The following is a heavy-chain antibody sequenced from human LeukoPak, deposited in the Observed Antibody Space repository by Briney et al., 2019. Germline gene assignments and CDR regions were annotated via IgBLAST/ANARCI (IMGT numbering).Heavy chain of an antibody. CDR2: LSGSGVTT. J-gene: IGHJ4*01. Sequence: GGSLRLSCAASGFTFSNSAMSWVRQAPGKGLEWVSTLSGSGVTTYYADSVKGRFTISRDNSKNTLYLQMNTLRAEDSALYYCAKGIYSSGWSYFDYWGHGTLVTVSS. CDR3: AKGIYSSGWSYFDY. V-gene: IGHV3-23*01. D-gene: IGHD6-19*01. CDR1: GFTFSNSA.